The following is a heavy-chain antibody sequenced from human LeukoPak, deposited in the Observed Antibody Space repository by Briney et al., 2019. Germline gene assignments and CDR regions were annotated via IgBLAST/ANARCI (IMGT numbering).Heavy chain of an antibody. V-gene: IGHV3-48*03. D-gene: IGHD3-10*02. J-gene: IGHJ6*04. CDR3: AELGITMIGGV. CDR2: ISSSGSTI. CDR1: GFTFSSYA. Sequence: GGSLRLSCAASGFTFSSYAMSWVRQAPGKGLEWVSYISSSGSTIYYADSVKGRFTISRDNAKNSLYLQMNSLRAEDTAVYYCAELGITMIGGVWGKGTTVTISS.